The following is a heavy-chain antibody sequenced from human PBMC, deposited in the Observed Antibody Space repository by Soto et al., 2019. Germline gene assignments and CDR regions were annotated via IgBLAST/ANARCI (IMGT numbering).Heavy chain of an antibody. Sequence: GASVKVSCKASGGTFSSYTISWVRQAPGQGLEWMGRIIPILGIANYAQKFQGRVTITADKSTSTAYMELSSLRSEDTAVYYCASLASVNGDYQVYHPWGQGTLVTVSS. J-gene: IGHJ5*02. D-gene: IGHD4-17*01. CDR3: ASLASVNGDYQVYHP. CDR2: IIPILGIA. V-gene: IGHV1-69*02. CDR1: GGTFSSYT.